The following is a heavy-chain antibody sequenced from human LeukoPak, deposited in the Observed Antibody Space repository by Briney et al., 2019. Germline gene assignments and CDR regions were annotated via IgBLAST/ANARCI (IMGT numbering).Heavy chain of an antibody. Sequence: GRSLRLSCAASGFTFSNYAMSWVRQAPGKGLEWVSAISGSGGSTYYADSVKGRFTISRDNSKNTLYLQMNSLRAEDTAVYYCAKFLLGGTVTTGFDYWGQGTLVTVSS. J-gene: IGHJ4*02. CDR2: ISGSGGST. CDR1: GFTFSNYA. D-gene: IGHD4-17*01. V-gene: IGHV3-23*01. CDR3: AKFLLGGTVTTGFDY.